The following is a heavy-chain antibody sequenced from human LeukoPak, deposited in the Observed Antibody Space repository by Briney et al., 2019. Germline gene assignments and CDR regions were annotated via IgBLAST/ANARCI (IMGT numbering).Heavy chain of an antibody. CDR2: INPNSGGT. CDR1: GYTFTDYY. D-gene: IGHD2-2*01. V-gene: IGHV1-2*02. Sequence: ASVKVSCKASGYTFTDYYMHWVRQAPGQGLEWMGWINPNSGGTKYEQKFQGRVTMTRDTSISTVYMELSRLRFGDTAVYYCARGSERCSSTSCPNKPFDYWGQGTLVTVSS. J-gene: IGHJ4*02. CDR3: ARGSERCSSTSCPNKPFDY.